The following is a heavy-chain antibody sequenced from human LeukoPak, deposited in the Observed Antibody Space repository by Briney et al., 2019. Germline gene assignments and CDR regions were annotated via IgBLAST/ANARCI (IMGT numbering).Heavy chain of an antibody. D-gene: IGHD1-26*01. CDR2: ISSSSSTI. Sequence: PGGSLRLSCAASGFTFSSYSMNWVRQAPGKGLEWVSYISSSSSTIYYADSAKGRFTISRDNAKNSLYLQMNSLRAEDTAVYYCARDRGGSYFPFDYWGQGTLVTVSS. V-gene: IGHV3-48*04. J-gene: IGHJ4*02. CDR3: ARDRGGSYFPFDY. CDR1: GFTFSSYS.